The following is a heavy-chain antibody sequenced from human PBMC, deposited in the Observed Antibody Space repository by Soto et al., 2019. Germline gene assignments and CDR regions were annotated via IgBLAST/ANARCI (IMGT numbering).Heavy chain of an antibody. J-gene: IGHJ5*02. V-gene: IGHV3-33*06. Sequence: QVQLVESGGGVVQPGTSLRLSCVASGFTFYNYGMHWVRQAPGKGLEWVAAIWPDGDIEHYPDSVKGRFTISRDNSRNTLYLQMNVLRAEDTAMYYWAKVGVVATTQMGWFDRWGQGTLVIVSS. CDR3: AKVGVVATTQMGWFDR. D-gene: IGHD2-15*01. CDR1: GFTFYNYG. CDR2: IWPDGDIE.